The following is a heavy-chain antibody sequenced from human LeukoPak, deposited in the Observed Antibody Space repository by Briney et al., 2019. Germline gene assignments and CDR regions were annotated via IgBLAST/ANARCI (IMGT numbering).Heavy chain of an antibody. CDR3: ARLRPGAGYDAFDM. J-gene: IGHJ3*02. CDR1: GGSISSYY. D-gene: IGHD6-19*01. Sequence: ETLSLTCSLSGGSISSYYWSWIRQPPGKGREWIGYIYYSGSTNYNPSPKSRVTMSVDTSKNQFSLKLTSVTAADTAVYYCARLRPGAGYDAFDMWGHGTMVTVSS. V-gene: IGHV4-59*08. CDR2: IYYSGST.